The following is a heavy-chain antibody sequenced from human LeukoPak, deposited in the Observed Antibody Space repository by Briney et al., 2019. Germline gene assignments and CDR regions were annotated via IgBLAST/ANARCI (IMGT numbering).Heavy chain of an antibody. Sequence: SETLSLTCTVSGGSISSSSYYWGWIRQSPGKGLEWIGSINYSGNIYYNPSLKSRVTISLDTSKDQFSLNLSSVTAADTAVYYCARDRSYYGSGVYPTFDPWGQGTLVTVSS. V-gene: IGHV4-39*07. J-gene: IGHJ5*02. CDR2: INYSGNI. CDR3: ARDRSYYGSGVYPTFDP. D-gene: IGHD3-10*01. CDR1: GGSISSSSYY.